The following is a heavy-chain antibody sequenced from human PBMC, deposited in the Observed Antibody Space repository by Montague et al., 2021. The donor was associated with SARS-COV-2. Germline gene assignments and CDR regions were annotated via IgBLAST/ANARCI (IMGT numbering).Heavy chain of an antibody. CDR2: ISDSADGT. V-gene: IGHV3-23*01. J-gene: IGHJ4*02. D-gene: IGHD3-16*01. Sequence: SLRLSCAASGFTFSTYAMSWVRQAPGKGLEWVSGISDSADGTYYADSVKGRFTISRDDSKNTVYLQMNGLRAEDTAEYFCAKDRQGEPHHIYSFDYWGQGALVTVSS. CDR3: AKDRQGEPHHIYSFDY. CDR1: GFTFSTYA.